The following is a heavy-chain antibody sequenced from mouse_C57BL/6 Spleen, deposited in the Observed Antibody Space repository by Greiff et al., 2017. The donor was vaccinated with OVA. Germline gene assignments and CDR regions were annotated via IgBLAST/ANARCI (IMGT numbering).Heavy chain of an antibody. CDR2: ISNLAYSI. J-gene: IGHJ1*03. V-gene: IGHV5-15*01. CDR3: ARQLGNWYFDV. D-gene: IGHD4-1*01. Sequence: EVKVVESGGGLVQPGGSLKLSCAASGFTFSDYGMAWVRQAPRKGPEWLAFISNLAYSIYYADTVTGRFTISRENAKNTLYLEMSSLRSEDTAMYYCARQLGNWYFDVWGTGTTVTVSS. CDR1: GFTFSDYG.